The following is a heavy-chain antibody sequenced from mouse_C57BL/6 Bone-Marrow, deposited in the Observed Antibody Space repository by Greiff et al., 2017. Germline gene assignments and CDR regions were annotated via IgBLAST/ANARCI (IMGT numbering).Heavy chain of an antibody. V-gene: IGHV10-1*01. CDR3: VRRSHYYGTPYYYAMDY. J-gene: IGHJ4*01. Sequence: EVMLVESGGGLVQPKGSLKLSCAASGFSFNTYAMNWVRQAPGKGLEWVARIRSKSNNYATYYADSVKDRFTISRDDSESMLYLQMNNLKTEDTAMYYCVRRSHYYGTPYYYAMDYWGQGTSVTVSS. D-gene: IGHD1-1*01. CDR1: GFSFNTYA. CDR2: IRSKSNNYAT.